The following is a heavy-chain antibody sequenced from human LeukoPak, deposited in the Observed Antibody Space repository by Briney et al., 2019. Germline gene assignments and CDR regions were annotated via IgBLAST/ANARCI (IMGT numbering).Heavy chain of an antibody. CDR3: ARQTDSWRY. Sequence: SQTLSLTCDISGDSVSSNSSSWNWIRQSPSRGLERLGRVYYWSGWHYIYAPSVEGRITISPDTSKNQFSLQLHSVTSDDTATYYCARQTDSWRYWGQGILVTVSS. V-gene: IGHV6-1*01. CDR2: VYYWSGWHY. J-gene: IGHJ4*02. D-gene: IGHD3-3*01. CDR1: GDSVSSNSSS.